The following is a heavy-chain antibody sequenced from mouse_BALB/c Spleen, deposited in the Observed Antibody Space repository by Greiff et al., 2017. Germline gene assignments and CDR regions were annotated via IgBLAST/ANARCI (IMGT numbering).Heavy chain of an antibody. J-gene: IGHJ3*01. D-gene: IGHD5-5*01. CDR2: ISSGGST. CDR3: AREELLPSGFAY. Sequence: EVQGVESGGGLVKPGGSLKLSCAASGFTFSSYAMSWVRQTPEKRLEWVASISSGGSTYYPDSVKGRFTISRDNARNILYLQMSSLRSEDTAMYYCAREELLPSGFAYWGQGTLVTVSA. V-gene: IGHV5-6-5*01. CDR1: GFTFSSYA.